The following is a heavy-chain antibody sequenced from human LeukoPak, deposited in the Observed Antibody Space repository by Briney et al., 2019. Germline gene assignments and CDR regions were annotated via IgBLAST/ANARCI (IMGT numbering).Heavy chain of an antibody. J-gene: IGHJ3*02. CDR2: FYPSGST. V-gene: IGHV4-4*07. CDR1: GDSISSYY. Sequence: SETLSLTCSVSGDSISSYYWTWIRQPAGKGLEWIGRFYPSGSTNYNPSLKSRVTMSADTSKNQFSLKLRSVTVADTAVYYRAKGTDYYDSSGYSHGPFDIWGQGTMVTVSS. CDR3: AKGTDYYDSSGYSHGPFDI. D-gene: IGHD3-22*01.